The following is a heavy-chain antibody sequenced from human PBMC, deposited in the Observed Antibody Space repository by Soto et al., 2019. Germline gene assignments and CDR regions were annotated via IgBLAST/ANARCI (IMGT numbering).Heavy chain of an antibody. V-gene: IGHV3-21*01. J-gene: IGHJ6*02. D-gene: IGHD3-10*01. Sequence: GGSLRLSCAASGFTFSSYSMNWVRQAPGKGLEWVSSISSSSSYIYYADSVKGRFTISRDNARNSLYLQMNSLRAEDTAVYYCARDKIPPRQYGSGSKRYYYYGMDVWGQGTTVTVSS. CDR3: ARDKIPPRQYGSGSKRYYYYGMDV. CDR2: ISSSSSYI. CDR1: GFTFSSYS.